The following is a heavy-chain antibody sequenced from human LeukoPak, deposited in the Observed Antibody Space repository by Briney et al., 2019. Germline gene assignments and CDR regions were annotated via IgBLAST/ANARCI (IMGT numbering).Heavy chain of an antibody. V-gene: IGHV3-74*01. D-gene: IGHD2-21*01. CDR2: INTDGRST. J-gene: IGHJ4*02. CDR1: RFTFSSYW. Sequence: GGSLRLSCAPSRFTFSSYWMHWVRHTPGKGLVWVSRINTDGRSTSYADSVTGRFTMSRDNAKNTLYLQMNSLRAEDTAVYYCVRDVWGDRDSYFDYWGQGTLVTVSS. CDR3: VRDVWGDRDSYFDY.